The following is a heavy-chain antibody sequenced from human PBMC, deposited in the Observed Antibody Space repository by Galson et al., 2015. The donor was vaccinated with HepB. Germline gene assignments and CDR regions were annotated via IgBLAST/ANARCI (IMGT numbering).Heavy chain of an antibody. CDR3: ARGYQTGFWSGYYGGTDAFDT. J-gene: IGHJ3*02. V-gene: IGHV1-18*01. D-gene: IGHD3-3*01. CDR2: ISAYNGNT. Sequence: SVKVSCKASGYTFTSYAMHWVRQAPGQRLEWMGWISAYNGNTNYAQKLQGRVTMTTDTSTSTAYMELRGLRSDDTAVYYCARGYQTGFWSGYYGGTDAFDTWGQGTMVTVSS. CDR1: GYTFTSYA.